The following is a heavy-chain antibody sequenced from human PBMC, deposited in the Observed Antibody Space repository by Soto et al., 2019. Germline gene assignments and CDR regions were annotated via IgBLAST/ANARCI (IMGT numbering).Heavy chain of an antibody. CDR3: PHTLPTSGWPFDS. Sequence: QITLTESGPTLVKPTQTLTLTCTFSGFSLSTSEVGVGWIRQPPGKALEWLGLIYWDDDKQYSPSLKSRLTITTHSSDTQVVLTLTNIAPVATATYYCPHTLPTSGWPFDSWGQGTLVTVSS. D-gene: IGHD6-19*01. CDR1: GFSLSTSEVG. CDR2: IYWDDDK. V-gene: IGHV2-5*02. J-gene: IGHJ4*02.